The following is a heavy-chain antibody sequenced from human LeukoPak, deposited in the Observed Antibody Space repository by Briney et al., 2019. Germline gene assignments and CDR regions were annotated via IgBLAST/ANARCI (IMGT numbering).Heavy chain of an antibody. V-gene: IGHV3-21*06. CDR1: GFTFSSYS. Sequence: PGGSLRLSCAASGFTFSSYSMNWVRQAPGKGLEWVSSISSSGSDIYYAESVKGRFTISRDNAKNSLYLQMNSLRVGDTAVYYCARDPRPVVPAYYYYYYMDFWGTGTTVTVSS. CDR2: ISSSGSDI. CDR3: ARDPRPVVPAYYYYYYMDF. J-gene: IGHJ6*03. D-gene: IGHD2-2*01.